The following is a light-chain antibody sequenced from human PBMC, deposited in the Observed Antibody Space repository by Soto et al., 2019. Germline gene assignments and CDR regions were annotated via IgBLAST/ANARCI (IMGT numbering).Light chain of an antibody. CDR2: SAS. CDR3: QQYHDWPPVS. Sequence: ETVMTQSPATLSVSPGERATVSCRASQSIGSNLAWYQQRPGQAPRLVIQSASTRATGIPVRFSGSGSGTEFTLTISSLQSEDFAVYYCQQYHDWPPVSFGGGTKVQVK. V-gene: IGKV3-15*01. J-gene: IGKJ4*01. CDR1: QSIGSN.